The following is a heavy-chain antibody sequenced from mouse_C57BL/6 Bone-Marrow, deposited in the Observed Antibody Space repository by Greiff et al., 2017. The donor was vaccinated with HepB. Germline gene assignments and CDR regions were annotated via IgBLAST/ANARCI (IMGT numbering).Heavy chain of an antibody. CDR3: AASNWGCAY. V-gene: IGHV2-2*01. CDR2: IWSGGST. CDR1: GFSLTSYG. Sequence: VKLVESGPGLVQPSQSLSITCTVSGFSLTSYGVHWVRQSPGKGLEWLGVIWSGGSTDYNAAFISRLSISKDNSKSQVFFKMNSLQADDTAIYYCAASNWGCAYWGQGTLVTVSA. D-gene: IGHD4-1*01. J-gene: IGHJ3*01.